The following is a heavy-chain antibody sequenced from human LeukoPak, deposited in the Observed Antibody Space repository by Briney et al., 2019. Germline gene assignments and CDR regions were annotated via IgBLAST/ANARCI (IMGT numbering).Heavy chain of an antibody. CDR3: ARDRKYRVEMATITDY. Sequence: ASVRVSCKASGYTFTGYYMHWVRQAPGQGLEWMGWINPNSGGTNYAQKFQGRVTMTRDTSISTAYMELSRLRSDDTAVYYCARDRKYRVEMATITDYWGQGTLVTVSS. CDR2: INPNSGGT. V-gene: IGHV1-2*02. J-gene: IGHJ4*02. CDR1: GYTFTGYY. D-gene: IGHD5-24*01.